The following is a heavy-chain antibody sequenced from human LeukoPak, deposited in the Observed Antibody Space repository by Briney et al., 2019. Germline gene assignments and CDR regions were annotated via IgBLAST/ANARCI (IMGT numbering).Heavy chain of an antibody. CDR1: GFTFGDYA. CDR3: TRGIVATIYYFDY. J-gene: IGHJ4*02. CDR2: IRSKAYGGTT. V-gene: IGHV3-49*04. D-gene: IGHD5-12*01. Sequence: PGGSLRLSCTASGFTFGDYAMSWVRQAPGKGLEWVGFIRSKAYGGTTEYAASVKGRFTISRDDSKSIAYLQMNSLKTEDTAVYYCTRGIVATIYYFDYWGQGTLVTVSS.